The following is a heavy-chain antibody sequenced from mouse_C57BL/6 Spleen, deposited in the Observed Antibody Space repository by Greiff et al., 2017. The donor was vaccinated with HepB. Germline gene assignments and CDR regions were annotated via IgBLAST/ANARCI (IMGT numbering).Heavy chain of an antibody. CDR3: ARGYSNDWYFDV. J-gene: IGHJ1*03. D-gene: IGHD2-5*01. Sequence: EVQGVESGGGLVKPGGSLKLSCAASGFTFSSYAMSWVRQTPEKRLEWVATISDGGSYTYYPDNVKGRFTISRDNAKNNLYLQMSHLKSEDTAMYYCARGYSNDWYFDVWGTGTTVTVSS. CDR1: GFTFSSYA. CDR2: ISDGGSYT. V-gene: IGHV5-4*01.